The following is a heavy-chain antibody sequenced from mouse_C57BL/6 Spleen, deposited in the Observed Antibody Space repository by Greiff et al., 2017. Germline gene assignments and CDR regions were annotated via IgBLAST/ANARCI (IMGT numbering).Heavy chain of an antibody. CDR2: IDPSDSET. CDR3: ARLRRDWYFDV. Sequence: QVQLQQPGAELVRPGSSVKLSCKASGYTFTSYWMHWVKQRPIQGLEWIGNIDPSDSETHYNQKFKDKATLTVDKSSSTVYMPLSSLTSDDSAVYYCARLRRDWYFDVWGTGTTVTVSS. J-gene: IGHJ1*03. V-gene: IGHV1-52*01. CDR1: GYTFTSYW. D-gene: IGHD2-12*01.